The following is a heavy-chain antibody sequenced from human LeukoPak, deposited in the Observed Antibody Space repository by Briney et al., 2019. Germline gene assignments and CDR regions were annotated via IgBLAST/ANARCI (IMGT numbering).Heavy chain of an antibody. J-gene: IGHJ3*02. CDR3: SREFPFCGADCFSGVFDI. Sequence: ASVKVSCKASGYTFTGYYMHWVRQAPGQGLEWMGWISVINNANTRYAQNFQGRLTMTTDTSTTTAYMELRSLRSDDTAVYYCSREFPFCGADCFSGVFDIWGQGTMVTVS. CDR1: GYTFTGYY. V-gene: IGHV1-18*04. D-gene: IGHD2-21*02. CDR2: ISVINNANT.